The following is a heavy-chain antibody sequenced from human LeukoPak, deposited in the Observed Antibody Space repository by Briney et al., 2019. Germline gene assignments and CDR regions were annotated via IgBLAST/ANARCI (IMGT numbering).Heavy chain of an antibody. CDR1: GGTFSSYA. Sequence: GASVKVSCKASGGTFSSYAISWVRQAPGQGLEWMGGIIPISGTANYAQKFQGRVTITTDESTSTAYMELSSLRSEDTAVYYCAGRAVAGTGIYYYYMDVWGKGTTVTVSS. D-gene: IGHD6-19*01. V-gene: IGHV1-69*05. CDR3: AGRAVAGTGIYYYYMDV. J-gene: IGHJ6*03. CDR2: IIPISGTA.